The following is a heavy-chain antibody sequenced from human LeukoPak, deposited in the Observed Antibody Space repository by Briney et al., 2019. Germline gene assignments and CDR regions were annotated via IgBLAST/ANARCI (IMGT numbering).Heavy chain of an antibody. J-gene: IGHJ4*02. CDR2: ISSSSSYI. D-gene: IGHD6-13*01. CDR1: GFTFSSYS. Sequence: GGSLRLSCAASGFTFSSYSMNWVRQAPGKGLEWVSSISSSSSYIYYADSVKGRFTISRDNAKNSLYLQMNSLRAEDTAVYYCARATGEIAADAVDYWGQGTLVTVSS. V-gene: IGHV3-21*01. CDR3: ARATGEIAADAVDY.